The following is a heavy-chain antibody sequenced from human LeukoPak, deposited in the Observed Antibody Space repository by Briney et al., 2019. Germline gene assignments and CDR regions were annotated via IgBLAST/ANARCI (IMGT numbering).Heavy chain of an antibody. CDR2: ISGSGGST. Sequence: GGSLRLSCAASGLTFSSYAMSWVRQAPGKGLEWVSAISGSGGSTYYADSVKGRFTISRDNSKNTLYLQMNSLRAEDTAVYYCAKGQAPGGTGRFDYWGQGTLVTVSS. D-gene: IGHD4-23*01. CDR1: GLTFSSYA. CDR3: AKGQAPGGTGRFDY. J-gene: IGHJ4*02. V-gene: IGHV3-23*01.